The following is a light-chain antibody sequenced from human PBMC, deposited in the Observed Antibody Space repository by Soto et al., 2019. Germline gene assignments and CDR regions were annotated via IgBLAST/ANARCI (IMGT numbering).Light chain of an antibody. CDR1: SGHSTYI. J-gene: IGLJ2*01. CDR2: LEGSGSY. Sequence: QAVVTQSSSASASLGSSVKLTCTLSSGHSTYIIAWHQQQPGKAPRYLMKLEGSGSYNKGSGIPDRFSGSSSGADRYLTISNLHFEDEADYYCETWDTNVVVFGGGTKLTVL. CDR3: ETWDTNVVV. V-gene: IGLV4-60*02.